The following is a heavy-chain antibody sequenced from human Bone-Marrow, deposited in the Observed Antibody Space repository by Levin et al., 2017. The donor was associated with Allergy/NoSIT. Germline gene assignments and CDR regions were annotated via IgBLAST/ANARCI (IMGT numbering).Heavy chain of an antibody. Sequence: GGSLRLSCTASGFTFSTHAMNWVRQAPGKGLEWVSAIGGSGGSTFYADSVKGRFTISRDDSKNTVYLQINTLRAEDTAIYYCAKDYGDYELFVSDSWGQGTLVTVSS. J-gene: IGHJ4*02. D-gene: IGHD4-17*01. CDR3: AKDYGDYELFVSDS. V-gene: IGHV3-23*01. CDR1: GFTFSTHA. CDR2: IGGSGGST.